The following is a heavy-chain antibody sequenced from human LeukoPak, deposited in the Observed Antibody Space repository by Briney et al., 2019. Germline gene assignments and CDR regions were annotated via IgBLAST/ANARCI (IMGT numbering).Heavy chain of an antibody. Sequence: SETLSLTCAVYGGSFSGYYWSWIRQPPGKGLEWIGEINHSGSTNYNPSLKSRVTISVDTSKNQFSLKLSSVTAADAAVYYCARGSKYYDILSWGEGTLVTVSS. CDR1: GGSFSGYY. V-gene: IGHV4-34*01. CDR3: ARGSKYYDILS. J-gene: IGHJ4*02. CDR2: INHSGST. D-gene: IGHD3-9*01.